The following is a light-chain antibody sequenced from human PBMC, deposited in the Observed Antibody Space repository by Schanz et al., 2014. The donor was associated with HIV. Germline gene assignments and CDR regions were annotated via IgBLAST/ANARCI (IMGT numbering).Light chain of an antibody. CDR1: GGGTASDS. Sequence: NFMLTQPLSVSESPGKTITISCTRSGGGTASDSVQWYQQRPGSAPTTVIYDSYQRPYGVPSRFSGSFDRSSNSASLTISGLMTEDEADYYCQSYDYNNPAVFGGGTKVTVL. V-gene: IGLV6-57*04. J-gene: IGLJ2*01. CDR2: DSY. CDR3: QSYDYNNPAV.